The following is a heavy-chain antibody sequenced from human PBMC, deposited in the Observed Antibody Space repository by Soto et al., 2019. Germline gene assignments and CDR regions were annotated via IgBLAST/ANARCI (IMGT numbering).Heavy chain of an antibody. D-gene: IGHD3-10*01. Sequence: SETLSLTCTVSGGSITNSYWSWIRQSPGKGLEWIGYIYYSGSTNYNPSLKSRVTISVDTSKNQFSLKLSSVTAADTAVYYCARGLTSYGSGSYQDYWGQGTLVTVSS. CDR3: ARGLTSYGSGSYQDY. CDR1: GGSITNSY. CDR2: IYYSGST. V-gene: IGHV4-59*01. J-gene: IGHJ4*02.